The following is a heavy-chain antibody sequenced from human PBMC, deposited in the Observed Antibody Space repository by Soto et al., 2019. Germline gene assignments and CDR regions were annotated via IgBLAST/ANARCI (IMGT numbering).Heavy chain of an antibody. CDR1: GYTLTELS. Sequence: ASVNVSCKVSGYTLTELSMHWVRQAPGKGLEWMGGFDPEDGETIYAQKFQGRVTMTEDTSTDTAYMELSSLRSEDTAVYYCATRRERLRTYYFDYWGQGTLVTVSS. V-gene: IGHV1-24*01. D-gene: IGHD6-25*01. J-gene: IGHJ4*02. CDR3: ATRRERLRTYYFDY. CDR2: FDPEDGET.